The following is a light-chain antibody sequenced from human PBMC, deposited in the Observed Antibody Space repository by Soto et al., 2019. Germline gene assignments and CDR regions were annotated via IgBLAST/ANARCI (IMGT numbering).Light chain of an antibody. CDR3: QQYGTSPPRYT. V-gene: IGKV3-20*01. CDR1: QSISGTY. J-gene: IGKJ2*01. CDR2: GAS. Sequence: EIVSTQSPGTLSLSPGERATLSCRASQSISGTYLAWYQQKPGQAPRLLIYGASSRATGIPDRFSGSGSGTEFTLTISRLEPEDFAVYYCQQYGTSPPRYTFGQGTKLEIK.